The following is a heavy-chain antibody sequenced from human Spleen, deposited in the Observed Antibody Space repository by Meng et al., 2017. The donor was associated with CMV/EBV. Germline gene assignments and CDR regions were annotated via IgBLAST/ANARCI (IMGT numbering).Heavy chain of an antibody. CDR2: INPKTGAT. Sequence: ASVKVSCKASGYTFTGYYLYWVRQAPGQGLEWMGWINPKTGATNHAQKFEGRVTMTRDTSIRTAYMELSSLRSEDTAVYYCAREGHQYYDFWSGYPYGMDVWGQGTTVTVSS. D-gene: IGHD3-3*01. J-gene: IGHJ6*02. CDR1: GYTFTGYY. V-gene: IGHV1-2*02. CDR3: AREGHQYYDFWSGYPYGMDV.